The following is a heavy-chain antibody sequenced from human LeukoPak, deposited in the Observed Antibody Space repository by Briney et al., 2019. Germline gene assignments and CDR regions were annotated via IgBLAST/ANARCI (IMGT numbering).Heavy chain of an antibody. CDR2: IYPGDSDD. D-gene: IGHD3-22*01. CDR3: ARPTPDTYYYDSSGYYHAFDI. Sequence: GESLKISCKCSGYSFTTYWIHWVRQMPGKELEWMGSIYPGDSDDRYSPSFQGQVTISADKSISTAYLQWSSLKASDTAMYYCARPTPDTYYYDSSGYYHAFDIWGQGTMVTVSS. J-gene: IGHJ3*02. V-gene: IGHV5-51*01. CDR1: GYSFTTYW.